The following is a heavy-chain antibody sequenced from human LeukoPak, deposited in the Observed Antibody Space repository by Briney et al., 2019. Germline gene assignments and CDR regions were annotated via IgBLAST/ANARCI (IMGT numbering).Heavy chain of an antibody. V-gene: IGHV1-46*03. CDR1: GYTFTSYY. CDR2: INPSGGST. D-gene: IGHD6-13*01. Sequence: ASVKLSCKASGYTFTSYYMYWVRQAPGQGLEWMGIINPSGGSTSYAQKFQGRVTMTRDTSTSTAYMELSSLRSEDTAVYYCARDLSLAAAGTYFDYWGQGTLVTVSS. J-gene: IGHJ4*02. CDR3: ARDLSLAAAGTYFDY.